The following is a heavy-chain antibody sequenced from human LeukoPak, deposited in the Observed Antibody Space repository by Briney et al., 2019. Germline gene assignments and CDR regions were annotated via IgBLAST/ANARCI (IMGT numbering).Heavy chain of an antibody. J-gene: IGHJ4*02. D-gene: IGHD6-13*01. CDR1: GSTFDNNA. CDR2: ISGDGGST. CDR3: AKDVATAAGTFY. V-gene: IGHV3-43*02. Sequence: GGSLTPSCPPSGSTFDNNARAWVRQPQGKGRGWVSLISGDGGSTYYADSVKGRFTISRDNSKNSLYLQMNSLRTEDAALYYCAKDVATAAGTFYWGQGTLVTVSS.